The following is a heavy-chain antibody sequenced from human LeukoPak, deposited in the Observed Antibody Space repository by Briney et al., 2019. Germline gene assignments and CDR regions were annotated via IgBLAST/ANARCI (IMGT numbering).Heavy chain of an antibody. D-gene: IGHD3-10*01. CDR2: IGSSGATI. CDR1: GFTFTKFA. CDR3: AKISVGPLSRPTHVSLYYGMDV. Sequence: GGSLRLSCEASGFTFTKFAMSWVRQAPGKGPEWVSGIGSSGATIFYADSVKGRFTISRDNSKNTVYLEMNNLRAEDTAIYYCAKISVGPLSRPTHVSLYYGMDVWGQGTTVPVSS. V-gene: IGHV3-23*01. J-gene: IGHJ6*02.